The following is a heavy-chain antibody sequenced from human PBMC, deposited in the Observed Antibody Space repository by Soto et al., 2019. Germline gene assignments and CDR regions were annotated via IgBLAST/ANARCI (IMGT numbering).Heavy chain of an antibody. Sequence: QVPLVQSGAEVKKPGASVKVSCKASGYTFTSYAMHWVRQAPGQRLEWMGWINAGNGNTKYSQKFQGRVTITRDTSASTAYMELSSLRSEDTAVYYCARGRAGYYDFWSGYSWWFDPWGQGTLVTVSS. CDR3: ARGRAGYYDFWSGYSWWFDP. V-gene: IGHV1-3*01. CDR2: INAGNGNT. CDR1: GYTFTSYA. J-gene: IGHJ5*02. D-gene: IGHD3-3*01.